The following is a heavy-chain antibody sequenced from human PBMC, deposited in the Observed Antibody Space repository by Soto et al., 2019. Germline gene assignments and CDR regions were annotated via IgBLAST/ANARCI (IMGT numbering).Heavy chain of an antibody. Sequence: GGSLRLSCAASGFTVSSNYMSWVRQAPGKGLEWVSVIYSGGSTYYADSVKGRFTISRDNSKNTLYLQMNSLRAEDTAVYYCAKVGDPYYAEPYGMDVWGQGTTVTVSS. CDR3: AKVGDPYYAEPYGMDV. V-gene: IGHV3-66*01. CDR2: IYSGGST. J-gene: IGHJ6*02. D-gene: IGHD3-10*01. CDR1: GFTVSSNY.